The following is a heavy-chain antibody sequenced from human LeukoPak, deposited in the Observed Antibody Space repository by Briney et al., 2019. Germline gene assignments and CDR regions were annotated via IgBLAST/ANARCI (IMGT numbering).Heavy chain of an antibody. CDR2: IYYSGTT. D-gene: IGHD5-12*01. CDR1: GASISSSSHY. J-gene: IGHJ4*02. CDR3: ARDQGYSGYDLYY. Sequence: PSETLSLTCTVSGASISSSSHYWGWIRQPPGKGLEWIGRIYYSGTTYNNPSLKSRVTISVDTSKNQFSLKLTSVTAADTAVYYCARDQGYSGYDLYYWGQGTLVTVSS. V-gene: IGHV4-39*02.